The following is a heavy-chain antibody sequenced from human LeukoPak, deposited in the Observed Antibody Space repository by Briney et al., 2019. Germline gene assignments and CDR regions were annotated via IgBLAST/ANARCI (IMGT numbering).Heavy chain of an antibody. V-gene: IGHV3-7*01. CDR2: IKQDGSEK. J-gene: IGHJ4*02. D-gene: IGHD5-18*01. CDR3: ARDRLAAMVYITDY. CDR1: GFTFSSYW. Sequence: GGSLTLSCAASGFTFSSYWMSWVRQAPGKGLEWVANIKQDGSEKYYVDSLKGRFTISRDNAKNSLYLQMNSLRAEDTAVYYCARDRLAAMVYITDYWGQGTLVTVSS.